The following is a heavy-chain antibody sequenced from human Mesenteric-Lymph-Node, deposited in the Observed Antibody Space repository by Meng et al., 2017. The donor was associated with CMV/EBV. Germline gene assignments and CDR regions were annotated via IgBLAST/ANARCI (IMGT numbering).Heavy chain of an antibody. Sequence: QGQLLQWGACLLKPSDTLSLTRAVYGGSFRGYDWSWIRQPPGKGLEWIGEINHSGSTNYNPSLKSRVTISVDTSKNQFSLKLSSVTAADTAVYYCARHQRWLKSEGGFNYWGQGTLVTVSS. CDR3: ARHQRWLKSEGGFNY. CDR1: GGSFRGYD. V-gene: IGHV4-34*01. CDR2: INHSGST. D-gene: IGHD4-23*01. J-gene: IGHJ4*02.